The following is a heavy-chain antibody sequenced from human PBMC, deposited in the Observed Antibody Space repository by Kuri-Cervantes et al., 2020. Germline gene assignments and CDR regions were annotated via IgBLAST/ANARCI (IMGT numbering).Heavy chain of an antibody. V-gene: IGHV3-30*02. CDR1: GFTFNSYG. CDR3: AKDLSGSYDAFDI. D-gene: IGHD3-22*01. Sequence: GESLKISCAASGFTFNSYGMHWVRQAPGKGLEWVAVIWYDGSTKYYADSVKGRFTISRDNSKNTLYLQMNSLRAEDTAVYYCAKDLSGSYDAFDIWGQGTMVTVSS. J-gene: IGHJ3*02. CDR2: IWYDGSTK.